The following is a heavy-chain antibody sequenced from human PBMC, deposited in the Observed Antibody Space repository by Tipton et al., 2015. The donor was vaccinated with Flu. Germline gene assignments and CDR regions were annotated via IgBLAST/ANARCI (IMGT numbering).Heavy chain of an antibody. J-gene: IGHJ5*02. CDR3: ARASQWELLES. D-gene: IGHD1-26*01. CDR1: GGSISSGSYY. CDR2: LYTSGSA. V-gene: IGHV4-61*02. Sequence: LSCTVSGGSISSGSYYWSWIRQPAGQGLEWIGRLYTSGSANYNPSLKSRVTLSLDRSKNQFSLRLSSVTAADTAVYYCARASQWELLESWGQGTLVTVSS.